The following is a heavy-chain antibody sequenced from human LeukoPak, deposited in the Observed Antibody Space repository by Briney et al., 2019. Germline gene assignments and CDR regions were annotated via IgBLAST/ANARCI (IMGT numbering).Heavy chain of an antibody. V-gene: IGHV3-21*01. Sequence: GGSLRLSCAASGFTFSSYSMNWVRQAPGQGLEWVSSISSSSTYIYYADSMKGRFTISRDNAKNSLCLQMNRLRAEDKAGYCGPRGQGSGNDYSKQAFDYWGQGTLVTVPS. J-gene: IGHJ4*02. D-gene: IGHD3-10*01. CDR1: GFTFSSYS. CDR3: PRGQGSGNDYSKQAFDY. CDR2: ISSSSTYI.